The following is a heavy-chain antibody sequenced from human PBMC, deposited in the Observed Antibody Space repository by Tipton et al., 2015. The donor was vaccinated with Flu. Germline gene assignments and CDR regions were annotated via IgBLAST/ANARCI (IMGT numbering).Heavy chain of an antibody. CDR2: IYYSGST. CDR3: ARDRGGWFDP. V-gene: IGHV4-59*01. J-gene: IGHJ5*02. Sequence: TLSLTCAVYGGSFSGYYWSWIRQPPGKGLEWIGYIYYSGSTNYNPSPKSRVTISVDTSKNQFSLKLSSVTAADTAVYYCARDRGGWFDPWGQGTLVTVSS. CDR1: GGSFSGYY.